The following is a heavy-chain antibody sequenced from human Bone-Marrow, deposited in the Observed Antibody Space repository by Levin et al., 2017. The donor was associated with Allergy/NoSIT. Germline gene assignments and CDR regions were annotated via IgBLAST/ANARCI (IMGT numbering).Heavy chain of an antibody. Sequence: SETLSLTCTVSGGSISSYYWSWIRQPPGKGLEWIGYIYYSGSTNYNPSLKSRVTISVDTSKNQFSLKLSSVTAADTAVYYCARTAGTNLDYWGQGTLVTVSS. CDR3: ARTAGTNLDY. CDR2: IYYSGST. J-gene: IGHJ4*02. D-gene: IGHD6-19*01. CDR1: GGSISSYY. V-gene: IGHV4-59*01.